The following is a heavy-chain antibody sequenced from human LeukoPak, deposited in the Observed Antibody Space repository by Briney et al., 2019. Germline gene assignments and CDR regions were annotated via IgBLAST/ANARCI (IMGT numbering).Heavy chain of an antibody. V-gene: IGHV1-2*06. D-gene: IGHD6-13*01. Sequence: VASVKASCKASGYTFTGYYMHWVRQAPGQGLEWMGRINPNSGGTNYAQKFQGRVTMTRDTSISTAYMELSRLRSDDTAVYYCAVIAAARIPYWGQGTLVTVSS. CDR1: GYTFTGYY. J-gene: IGHJ4*02. CDR2: INPNSGGT. CDR3: AVIAAARIPY.